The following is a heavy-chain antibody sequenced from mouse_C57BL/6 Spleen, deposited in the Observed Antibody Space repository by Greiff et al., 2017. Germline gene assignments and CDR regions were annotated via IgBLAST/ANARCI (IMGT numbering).Heavy chain of an antibody. D-gene: IGHD2-3*01. J-gene: IGHJ2*01. CDR3: ARARDEVYFEA. Sequence: EVKLMESGGGLVKPGGSLKLSCAASGFTFSDYGMHWVRQAPEKGLEWVAYISSGSSTIYYADTVKGRFTISRDNAENTLCLQMSTLKSEDTAMYYCARARDEVYFEAWGPGTTLTVSS. CDR1: GFTFSDYG. V-gene: IGHV5-17*03. CDR2: ISSGSSTI.